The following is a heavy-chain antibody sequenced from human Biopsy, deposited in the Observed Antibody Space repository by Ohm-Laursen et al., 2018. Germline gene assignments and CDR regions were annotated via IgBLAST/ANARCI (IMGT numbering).Heavy chain of an antibody. CDR3: ARGRHTSGWPYLDN. CDR1: GDSLTSGPEN. CDR2: IYSGGNT. Sequence: TLSLTCTVSGDSLTSGPENWSWLRQSPGQGLEYIGIIYSGGNTNYNPSLKNRVTMSADTSKNQLYLKLYSVTAADTAAYYRARGRHTSGWPYLDNWGQGAMVIVSP. J-gene: IGHJ4*02. V-gene: IGHV4-61*01. D-gene: IGHD6-19*01.